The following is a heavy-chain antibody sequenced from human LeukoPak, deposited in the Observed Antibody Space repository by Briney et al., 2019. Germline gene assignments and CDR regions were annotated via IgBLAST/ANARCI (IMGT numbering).Heavy chain of an antibody. J-gene: IGHJ4*02. CDR2: ISGSGDST. CDR1: GFTFSSSA. CDR3: AKDFSVAALGYFDY. D-gene: IGHD6-6*01. V-gene: IGHV3-23*01. Sequence: GGSLRLSCAASGFTFSSSAMSWVRQAPGKGLEWVSAISGSGDSTYYADSVKGRFTISRDNSKNTLYLQMNSLRAEDTAVYYCAKDFSVAALGYFDYWGQGTLVTVSS.